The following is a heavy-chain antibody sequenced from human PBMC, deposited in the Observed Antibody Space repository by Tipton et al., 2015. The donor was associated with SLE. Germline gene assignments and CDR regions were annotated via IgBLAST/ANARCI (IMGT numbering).Heavy chain of an antibody. CDR3: ARVVWSGYWAFDY. CDR1: GGSFSGYY. Sequence: GLVKPSETLSLTCAVYGGSFSGYYWSWIRQPPGKGLEWIGEINHSGSTNYNPSLKSRVTISVDTSKNQFSLKLSSVTAADTAVYYCARVVWSGYWAFDYWGQGTLVTVSS. V-gene: IGHV4-34*01. D-gene: IGHD3-3*01. J-gene: IGHJ4*02. CDR2: INHSGST.